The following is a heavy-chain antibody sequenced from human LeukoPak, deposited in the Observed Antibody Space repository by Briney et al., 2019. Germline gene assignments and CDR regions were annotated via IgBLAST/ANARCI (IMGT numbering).Heavy chain of an antibody. CDR3: ARGGVGGYDYFDS. CDR1: GGSISSSSYY. Sequence: SETLSLTCTVSGGSISSSSYYWGWIRQPPGKGLEWIGSIYYSGSTYYNPSLKSRVTISVDTSKNQFSLKLNSVTAAETAMYFCARGGVGGYDYFDSWGQGTLVAVSS. D-gene: IGHD5-12*01. CDR2: IYYSGST. V-gene: IGHV4-39*07. J-gene: IGHJ4*02.